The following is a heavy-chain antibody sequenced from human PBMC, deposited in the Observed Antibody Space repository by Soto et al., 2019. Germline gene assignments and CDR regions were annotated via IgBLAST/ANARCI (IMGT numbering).Heavy chain of an antibody. CDR2: IHPSGDT. Sequence: QVQLVQSGAELKKPGASVKVACKASGYKFTTYFIHWVRQAPGQGLEWMGMIHPSGDTGYAQKFRGRVTMTIDTSTTTAYMELTSLRSDDTAVYYCAREFQYDSGGFHELYFWGQGTLVTVSS. D-gene: IGHD3-22*01. J-gene: IGHJ4*02. CDR1: GYKFTTYF. CDR3: AREFQYDSGGFHELYF. V-gene: IGHV1-46*01.